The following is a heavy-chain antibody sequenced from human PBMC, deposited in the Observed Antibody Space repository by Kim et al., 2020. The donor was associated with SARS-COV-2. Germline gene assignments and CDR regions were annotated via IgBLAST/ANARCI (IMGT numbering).Heavy chain of an antibody. V-gene: IGHV1-2*02. J-gene: IGHJ4*02. D-gene: IGHD3-9*01. CDR2: INPNSGGT. Sequence: ASVKVSCKASGYTFTGYYMHWVRQAPGQGLEWMGWINPNSGGTNYAQKFQGRVTMTRDTSISTAYMELSRLRSDDTAVYYCARPASPRKYYDILTGYQYYFDYWGQGTLVTVSS. CDR1: GYTFTGYY. CDR3: ARPASPRKYYDILTGYQYYFDY.